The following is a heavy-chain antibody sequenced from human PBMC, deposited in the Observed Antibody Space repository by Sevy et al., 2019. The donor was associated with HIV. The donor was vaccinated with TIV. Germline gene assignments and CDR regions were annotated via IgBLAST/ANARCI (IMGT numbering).Heavy chain of an antibody. CDR2: ISGSGGST. Sequence: GGSLRLSCAASGFTFSRYAMSWVRQAPGKGPEWVSAISGSGGSTYYADSVKGRFTKPRDNSKNTLYLQMNSLRAEDTAVYYCAKDPVAYCGGDCLYYMDVWGKGTTVTVSS. D-gene: IGHD2-21*02. V-gene: IGHV3-23*01. J-gene: IGHJ6*03. CDR3: AKDPVAYCGGDCLYYMDV. CDR1: GFTFSRYA.